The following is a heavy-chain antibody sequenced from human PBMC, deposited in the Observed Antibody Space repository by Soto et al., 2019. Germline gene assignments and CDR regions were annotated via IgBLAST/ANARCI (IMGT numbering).Heavy chain of an antibody. D-gene: IGHD2-21*01. Sequence: PSETLSLTCTVSGGSISSGGYYWSWIRQHPGKGLEWIGYIYYSGSTYYNPSLKSRVTISVDTSKNQFSLKLSSVTAADTAVYYCARGVRFTEGVAYWGQGTLVTVSS. V-gene: IGHV4-31*03. J-gene: IGHJ4*02. CDR3: ARGVRFTEGVAY. CDR1: GGSISSGGYY. CDR2: IYYSGST.